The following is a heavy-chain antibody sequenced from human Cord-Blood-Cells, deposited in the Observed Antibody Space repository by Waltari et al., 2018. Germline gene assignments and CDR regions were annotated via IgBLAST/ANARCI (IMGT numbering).Heavy chain of an antibody. J-gene: IGHJ3*02. CDR3: ASGNYDFYAFDI. Sequence: QVQLVQSGAAVKKPGSSVKVSCKASGGTFRRYAISWVRQAPGQGLEWMGGIIPIFGTANYAQKFQGRVTITADESTSTAYMELSSLRSEDTAVYYCASGNYDFYAFDIWGQGTMVTVSS. CDR1: GGTFRRYA. V-gene: IGHV1-69*01. D-gene: IGHD3-3*01. CDR2: IIPIFGTA.